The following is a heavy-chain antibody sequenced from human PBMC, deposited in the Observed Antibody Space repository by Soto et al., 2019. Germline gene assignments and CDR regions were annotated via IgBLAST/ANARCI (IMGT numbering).Heavy chain of an antibody. V-gene: IGHV4-59*08. CDR1: GGSISSYY. D-gene: IGHD6-13*01. J-gene: IGHJ4*02. CDR2: IYYSGST. CDR3: ASRRAAAATLDY. Sequence: QVQLQESGPGLVKPSETLSLTCTVSGGSISSYYWSWIRQSPGKGLEWIGHIYYSGSTNYNPSLKCRVTISVYTSKNQFSLKLSAATAADTAVYHCASRRAAAATLDYWGQGTLVTVSS.